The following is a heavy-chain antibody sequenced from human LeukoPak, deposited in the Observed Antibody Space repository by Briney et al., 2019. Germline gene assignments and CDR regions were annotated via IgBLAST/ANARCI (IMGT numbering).Heavy chain of an antibody. Sequence: ASVKVSCKASGYTFTSYGISWVRQAPGQGLEWMGWISAYNGNTNYAQKLQGRVTMTTDASTSTAYMELRSLRSDDTAVYYCARAAAPGDAFDIWGQGTMVTVSS. V-gene: IGHV1-18*01. CDR2: ISAYNGNT. CDR1: GYTFTSYG. J-gene: IGHJ3*02. CDR3: ARAAAPGDAFDI. D-gene: IGHD6-13*01.